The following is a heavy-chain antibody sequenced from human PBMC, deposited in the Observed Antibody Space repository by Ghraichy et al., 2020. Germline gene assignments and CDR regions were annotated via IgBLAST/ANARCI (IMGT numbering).Heavy chain of an antibody. Sequence: GGSLRLSCAASGFTFSSYAMSWVRQAPGKGLEWVSAISGSGGSTYYADSVKGRFTISRDNSKNTLYLQMNSLRAEDTAVYYCAKIWYYDFWSGRTNWFDPWGQGTLVTVSS. CDR3: AKIWYYDFWSGRTNWFDP. D-gene: IGHD3-3*01. J-gene: IGHJ5*02. CDR2: ISGSGGST. CDR1: GFTFSSYA. V-gene: IGHV3-23*01.